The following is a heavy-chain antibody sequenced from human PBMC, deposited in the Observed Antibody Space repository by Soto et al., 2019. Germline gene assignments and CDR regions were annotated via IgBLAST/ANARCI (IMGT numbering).Heavy chain of an antibody. CDR1: GASVRSYH. D-gene: IGHD1-1*01. Sequence: SETLSLTCAVSGASVRSYHWGWIRQAAGKGLEWIGRVQMSGTTNYNPSLKTRVTMSLDTSKNEVSLRMTSVTAADTAVYFYAKDRSTMRWFDPWGQGILVTVSS. CDR3: AKDRSTMRWFDP. V-gene: IGHV4-4*07. CDR2: VQMSGTT. J-gene: IGHJ5*02.